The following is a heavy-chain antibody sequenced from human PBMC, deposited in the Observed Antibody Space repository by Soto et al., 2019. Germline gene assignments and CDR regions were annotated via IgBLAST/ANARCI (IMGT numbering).Heavy chain of an antibody. CDR2: IYYAGST. J-gene: IGHJ4*02. CDR1: DGSISSYY. Sequence: PSQTLSLTWSVADGSISSYYWSWIRQPPGRGLEWIGFIYYAGSTKYNPSLNSRVTISVDTSKNQFSLTVTSVTAADTAVYYCARQVVATESFHYWGQGTLVTVSS. V-gene: IGHV4-59*08. CDR3: ARQVVATESFHY. D-gene: IGHD5-12*01.